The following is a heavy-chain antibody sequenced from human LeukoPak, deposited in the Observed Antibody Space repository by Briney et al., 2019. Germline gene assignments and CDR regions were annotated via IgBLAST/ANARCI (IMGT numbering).Heavy chain of an antibody. CDR3: ARRPTWGSSHYYYYGMDV. CDR1: GGSISSYY. Sequence: SETLSLTCTVSGGSISSYYWSWIRQPPGKGLEWIGYIYYSGSTNYYPSLKSRVTISVDTSKNQFSLKLSSVTAADTAVYYCARRPTWGSSHYYYYGMDVWGQGTTVTVSS. D-gene: IGHD3-10*01. CDR2: IYYSGST. J-gene: IGHJ6*02. V-gene: IGHV4-59*08.